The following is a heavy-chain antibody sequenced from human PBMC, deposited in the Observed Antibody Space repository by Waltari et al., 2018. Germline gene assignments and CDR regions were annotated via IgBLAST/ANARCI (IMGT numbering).Heavy chain of an antibody. CDR3: ARGDGGWYGDYYYGMDV. J-gene: IGHJ6*02. Sequence: QVQLQQWGAGLLKPSETLSLTCAVYGGSFSCYHWRWIRPPPGKGLEWIGEINHSGSTNYNPSLKSRVTISVDTSKNQFSLKLSSVTAADTAVYYCARGDGGWYGDYYYGMDVWGQGTTVTVSS. CDR1: GGSFSCYH. V-gene: IGHV4-34*01. D-gene: IGHD6-19*01. CDR2: INHSGST.